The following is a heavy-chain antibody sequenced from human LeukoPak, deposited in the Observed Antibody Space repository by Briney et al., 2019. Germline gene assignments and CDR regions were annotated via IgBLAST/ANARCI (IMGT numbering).Heavy chain of an antibody. V-gene: IGHV3-7*01. J-gene: IGHJ4*02. CDR1: GCTFSSYW. CDR2: IKQDGSEK. D-gene: IGHD6-19*01. CDR3: ARGPAAGNLLGY. Sequence: GGSLRLSCAASGCTFSSYWMSWVRQAPGKGLEWVANIKQDGSEKYYVDSVKGRFTISRDNAKNSLFLQMNSLRAEDTAVYYCARGPAAGNLLGYWGQGTLVTVSS.